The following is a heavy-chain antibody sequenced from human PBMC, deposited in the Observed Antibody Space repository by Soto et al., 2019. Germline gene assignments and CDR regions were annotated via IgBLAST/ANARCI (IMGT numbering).Heavy chain of an antibody. D-gene: IGHD3-9*01. J-gene: IGHJ4*02. Sequence: GGSLRLSCGASVFTFNSYTMHWVRQAPGKGLEWVSLISWDGGITYYGDSVKGRFTVSRDNSDNSLYLQMTSLRSDDTAFYYCAKDSYDLLTGQKRYFDSWGQGTLVTVSS. CDR3: AKDSYDLLTGQKRYFDS. CDR1: VFTFNSYT. CDR2: ISWDGGIT. V-gene: IGHV3-43*01.